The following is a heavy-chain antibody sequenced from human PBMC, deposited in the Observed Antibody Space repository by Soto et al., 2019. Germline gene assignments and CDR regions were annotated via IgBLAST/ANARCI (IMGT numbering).Heavy chain of an antibody. Sequence: QVQLVESGGGLVEPGGSLRLSCAASGFSVGDNCMTWIRQAPGEGLEWLSYSSSSGGYTNYADSVKGRFTISRDNAKNSLYLQMDSLRAEDTAVYFWARSSGRRHVFTFDYGLDVWGQGTTVTVSS. V-gene: IGHV3-11*06. D-gene: IGHD3-16*01. J-gene: IGHJ6*02. CDR1: GFSVGDNC. CDR2: SSSSGGYT. CDR3: ARSSGRRHVFTFDYGLDV.